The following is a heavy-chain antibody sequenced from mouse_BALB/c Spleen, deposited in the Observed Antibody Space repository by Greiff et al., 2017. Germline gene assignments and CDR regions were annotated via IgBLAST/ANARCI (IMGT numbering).Heavy chain of an antibody. D-gene: IGHD1-1*01. J-gene: IGHJ4*01. Sequence: EVQLVESGGGLVQPGGSLKLSCAASGFDFSRYWMSWVRQAPGKGLEWIGEINPDSSTINYTPSLKDKFIISRDNAKNTLYLQMSKVRSEDTALYYCARRGEFLLLRAMDYWGQGTSVTVSS. CDR2: INPDSSTI. CDR3: ARRGEFLLLRAMDY. CDR1: GFDFSRYW. V-gene: IGHV4-1*02.